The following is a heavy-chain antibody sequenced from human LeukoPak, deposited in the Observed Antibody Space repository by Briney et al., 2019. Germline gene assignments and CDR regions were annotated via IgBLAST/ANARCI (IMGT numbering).Heavy chain of an antibody. CDR2: ISGSGGST. CDR1: GFSVSNNY. D-gene: IGHD6-19*01. Sequence: PGGSLRLSCAASGFSVSNNYMSWVRQAPGKGLEWVSAISGSGGSTYYADSVKGRFTISRDNSKNTLYLQMNSLRAEDTAVYYCAKLAVAGTTSDYWGQGTLVTVSS. CDR3: AKLAVAGTTSDY. J-gene: IGHJ4*02. V-gene: IGHV3-23*01.